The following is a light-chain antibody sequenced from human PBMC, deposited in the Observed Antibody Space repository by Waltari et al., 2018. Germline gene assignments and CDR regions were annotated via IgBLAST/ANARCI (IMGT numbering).Light chain of an antibody. J-gene: IGLJ2*01. CDR1: RSNIGSNY. CDR2: KNN. CDR3: AAWDDSLSGLV. Sequence: QSVLTQPPSASGTTGQKVTISCNGSRSNIGSNYVYWYQQLPGTAPKLLIFKNNQRPSGVPDRFSGSKSGTSASLAINGLRSEDEADYYCAAWDDSLSGLVLGGGTKVTVL. V-gene: IGLV1-47*01.